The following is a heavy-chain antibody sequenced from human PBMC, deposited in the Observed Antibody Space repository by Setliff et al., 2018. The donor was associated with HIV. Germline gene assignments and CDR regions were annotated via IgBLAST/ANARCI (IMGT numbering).Heavy chain of an antibody. V-gene: IGHV1-8*01. J-gene: IGHJ5*02. Sequence: ASVKVSCKASRYTFTSYDIIWERQATGQGLEWMGWMNPKSGNTGYEQRFQGRITMTSNTFIGTAYMELNSLTSDDTAVYYCARGHLDYDYWEDILGNWFDPWGQGTLVTVSS. CDR2: MNPKSGNT. D-gene: IGHD3-3*01. CDR3: ARGHLDYDYWEDILGNWFDP. CDR1: RYTFTSYD.